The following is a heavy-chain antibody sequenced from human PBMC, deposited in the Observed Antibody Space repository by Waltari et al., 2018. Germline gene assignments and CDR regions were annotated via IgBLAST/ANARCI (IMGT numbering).Heavy chain of an antibody. J-gene: IGHJ4*02. V-gene: IGHV3-30*04. Sequence: QVQLVESGGGVVQTGRSLRSSWAASGLTLSTYALHWVRQAPGKVLEWVAVISHDATVAYYADSVKGRLTISRDNPENTLYLQMNSLRGEDTAVYYCARDPTVGHPDYFDYWGQGTLVTVSS. CDR3: ARDPTVGHPDYFDY. CDR1: GLTLSTYA. D-gene: IGHD4-4*01. CDR2: ISHDATVA.